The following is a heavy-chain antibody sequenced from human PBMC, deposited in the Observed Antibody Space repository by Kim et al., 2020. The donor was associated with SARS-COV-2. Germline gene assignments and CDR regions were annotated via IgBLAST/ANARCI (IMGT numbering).Heavy chain of an antibody. CDR1: GYTFTSYA. CDR3: ARERELLLFDY. V-gene: IGHV1-3*01. D-gene: IGHD1-26*01. Sequence: ASVKVSCKASGYTFTSYAMHWVRQAPGQRLEWMGWINAGNGNTKYSQKFQGRVTINRDTSASTAYMELSSLRSEDTAVYYCARERELLLFDYWCQGTLVTVSS. J-gene: IGHJ4*02. CDR2: INAGNGNT.